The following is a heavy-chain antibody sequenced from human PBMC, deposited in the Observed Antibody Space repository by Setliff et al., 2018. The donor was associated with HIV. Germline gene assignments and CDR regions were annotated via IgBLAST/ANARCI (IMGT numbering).Heavy chain of an antibody. J-gene: IGHJ4*02. CDR3: VKVSRGTVVRGVILVGYLDY. Sequence: GGSLRLSCAASGFTFSNYVMSWVRQTPGKGLEWVSVISSSGGRTYHADSVKGRFAISRDNSKNTLYLQMSSLRVEDTAVYYCVKVSRGTVVRGVILVGYLDYWGQGTLVTVSS. D-gene: IGHD3-10*02. V-gene: IGHV3-23*01. CDR1: GFTFSNYV. CDR2: ISSSGGRT.